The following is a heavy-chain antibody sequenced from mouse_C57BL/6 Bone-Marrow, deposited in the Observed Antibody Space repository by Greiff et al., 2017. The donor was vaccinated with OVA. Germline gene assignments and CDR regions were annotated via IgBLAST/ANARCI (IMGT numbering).Heavy chain of an antibody. J-gene: IGHJ2*01. Sequence: LVESGPELVKPGASVKLSCKASGYTFTSYDINWVKQRPGQGLEWIGWIYPRDGSTKYNEKFKGKATLTVDTSSSTAYMELHSLTSEDSAVYFCARLLLRSPYYFDYWGQGTTLTVSS. CDR1: GYTFTSYD. D-gene: IGHD1-1*01. V-gene: IGHV1-85*01. CDR2: IYPRDGST. CDR3: ARLLLRSPYYFDY.